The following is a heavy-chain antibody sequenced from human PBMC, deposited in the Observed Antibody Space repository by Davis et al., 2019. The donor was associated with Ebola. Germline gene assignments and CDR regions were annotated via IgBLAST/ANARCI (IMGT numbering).Heavy chain of an antibody. CDR3: ARSRGGATSRYGADY. D-gene: IGHD4/OR15-4a*01. CDR2: INAGNGNT. Sequence: MPGGSLRLSCAASGYTFTSYAMHWVRQAPGQRLEWMGRINAGNGNTKYSQKFQGRVTMTRDTSIGTSYMDLSRLTSDDTAMYYCARSRGGATSRYGADYWGQGTLVTVSS. V-gene: IGHV1-3*01. J-gene: IGHJ4*02. CDR1: GYTFTSYA.